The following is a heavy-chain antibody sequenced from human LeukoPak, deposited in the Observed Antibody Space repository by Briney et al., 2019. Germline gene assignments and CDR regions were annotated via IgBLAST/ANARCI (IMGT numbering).Heavy chain of an antibody. CDR1: GNSIRSGDNY. V-gene: IGHV4-61*02. J-gene: IGHJ4*02. CDR3: ARASYSYDINGWVPFDY. D-gene: IGHD3-22*01. CDR2: IYTSGST. Sequence: KTSETLSLTCTVSGNSIRSGDNYWSWIRQPAGKGLEWIGRIYTSGSTNYNPSLKSRVTISGDTSKNQFSLRLSSVTAADTAVYYCARASYSYDINGWVPFDYWGQGTLVTVSS.